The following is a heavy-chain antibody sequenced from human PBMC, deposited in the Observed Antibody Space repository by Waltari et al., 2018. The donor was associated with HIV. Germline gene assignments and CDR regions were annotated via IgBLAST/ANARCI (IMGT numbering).Heavy chain of an antibody. Sequence: EVQLVASGGGLVKPGGSLRLYCAASGFPFSSYRMNWVRQAPGKVLEWVSSISSSSSYIYYADSVKGRFTISRDNAKNSLYLQMNSLRAKDTAVYYCARGGYYDSSGPWGQGTLVTVSS. CDR3: ARGGYYDSSGP. V-gene: IGHV3-21*01. CDR2: ISSSSSYI. D-gene: IGHD3-22*01. J-gene: IGHJ5*02. CDR1: GFPFSSYR.